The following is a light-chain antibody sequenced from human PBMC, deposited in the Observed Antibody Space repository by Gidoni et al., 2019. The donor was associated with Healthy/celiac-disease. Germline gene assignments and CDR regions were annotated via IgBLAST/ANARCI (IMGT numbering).Light chain of an antibody. V-gene: IGKV3-20*01. CDR3: QQYGSSLIT. CDR2: GAS. J-gene: IGKJ5*01. CDR1: KSVSSSY. Sequence: DIVLTQSPGTLSLSPWERATLSCRASKSVSSSYLAWYQQKPGQAPRLLIYGASSRATGIPDRFSGSGSGTDFTLTISRLEPEDVAVYYCQQYGSSLITFGQGTRLEIK.